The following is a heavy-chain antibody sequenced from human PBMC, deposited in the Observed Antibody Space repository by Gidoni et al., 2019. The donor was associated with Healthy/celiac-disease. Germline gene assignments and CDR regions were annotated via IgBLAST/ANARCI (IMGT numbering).Heavy chain of an antibody. V-gene: IGHV1-8*01. CDR1: GYNFTSFD. Sequence: QVQLVQSGAEVKKPGASVKVSCKASGYNFTSFDINWVRQATGQGLEWMGWMNPNRGNTGYEQKFQGRGTMTRNTSISTAYMELSSLRSEDTAAYYCAREGDYDFWSGSRPGFDPWGQGTLVTVSS. CDR3: AREGDYDFWSGSRPGFDP. J-gene: IGHJ5*02. D-gene: IGHD3-3*01. CDR2: MNPNRGNT.